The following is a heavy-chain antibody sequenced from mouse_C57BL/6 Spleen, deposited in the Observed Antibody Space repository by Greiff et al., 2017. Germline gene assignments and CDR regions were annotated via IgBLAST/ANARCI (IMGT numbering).Heavy chain of an antibody. Sequence: LEESGPELVKPGASVKISCKASGYAFSSSWMNWVKQRPGKGLEWIGRIYPGDGDTNYNGKFKGKATLTADKSSSTAYMQLSSLTSEDSAVYFCARSNWVFDYWGQGTTLTVSS. V-gene: IGHV1-82*01. CDR1: GYAFSSSW. CDR2: IYPGDGDT. D-gene: IGHD4-1*01. J-gene: IGHJ2*01. CDR3: ARSNWVFDY.